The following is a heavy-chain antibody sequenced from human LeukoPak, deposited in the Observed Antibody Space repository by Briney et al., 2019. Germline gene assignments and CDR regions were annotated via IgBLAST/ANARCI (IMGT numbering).Heavy chain of an antibody. D-gene: IGHD6-6*01. J-gene: IGHJ5*02. V-gene: IGHV4-61*02. CDR1: GGSISSGSYY. CDR3: ARAKYSSSSWFDP. CDR2: IYTSGST. Sequence: PSQTLSLTCTVSGGSISSGSYYWSWIRQPARKGLEWIGRIYTSGSTNYNPSLKSRVTISVDTSKNQFSLRLNSVTPEDTAVYYCARAKYSSSSWFDPWGQGTLVTVSS.